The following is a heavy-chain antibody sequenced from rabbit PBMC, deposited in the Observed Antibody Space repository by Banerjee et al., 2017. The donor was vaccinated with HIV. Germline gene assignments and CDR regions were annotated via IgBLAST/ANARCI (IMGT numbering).Heavy chain of an antibody. CDR1: GVSFSDKDV. CDR2: INIVTGKS. V-gene: IGHV1S45*01. Sequence: QEQLVESGGGLVKPEGSLTLTCKASGVSFSDKDVMCWVRQAPGKGLEWIACINIVTGKSVYASWAKGRFIMSRTSSTTVTLQMTSLTAADTATYFCAREVLYAAYAGFGDATMYYFDLWGQGTLVTVS. J-gene: IGHJ4*01. D-gene: IGHD6-1*01. CDR3: AREVLYAAYAGFGDATMYYFDL.